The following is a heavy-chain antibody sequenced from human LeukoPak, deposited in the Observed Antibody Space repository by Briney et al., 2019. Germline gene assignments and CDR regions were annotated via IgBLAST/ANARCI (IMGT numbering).Heavy chain of an antibody. CDR2: ISYDGSNK. J-gene: IGHJ4*02. D-gene: IGHD4-17*01. CDR3: ARAPYTTTVTTPFDY. CDR1: GFTFSSYA. V-gene: IGHV3-30-3*01. Sequence: GALRPSCAASGFTFSSYAMHWVRQAPGKGLEWVAVISYDGSNKYYADSVKGRFTISRDNSKNTLYLQMNSLRAEDTAVYYCARAPYTTTVTTPFDYWGQGTLVTVSS.